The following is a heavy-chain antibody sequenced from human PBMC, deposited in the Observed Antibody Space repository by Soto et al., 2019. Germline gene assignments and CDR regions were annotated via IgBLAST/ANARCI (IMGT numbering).Heavy chain of an antibody. CDR1: GYPFTTYG. CDR2: ISAYTDNT. D-gene: IGHD1-1*01. CDR3: ARENWNYDYYYGTDV. Sequence: ASVKVSCKASGYPFTTYGITWVRQAPGQGLEWLGWISAYTDNTNYAQNLQGRVTMTTDTSTSTAYMELRSLRSDDTAVYYCARENWNYDYYYGTDVWGQGTTVTVSS. V-gene: IGHV1-18*04. J-gene: IGHJ6*02.